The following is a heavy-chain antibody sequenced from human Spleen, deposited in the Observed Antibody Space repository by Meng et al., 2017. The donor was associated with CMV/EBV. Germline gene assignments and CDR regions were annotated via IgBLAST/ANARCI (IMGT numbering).Heavy chain of an antibody. CDR2: ISWNSGSV. D-gene: IGHD2-15*01. CDR3: ARDISSTEKNDY. Sequence: SLKISCAASGFTFDDFAMHWVRQAPGKGLEWVSGISWNSGSVDYADSVKGRFTISRDNAKNSLFLQMNSLRADDTAVYYCARDISSTEKNDYWGQGTQVTVSS. V-gene: IGHV3-9*01. J-gene: IGHJ4*02. CDR1: GFTFDDFA.